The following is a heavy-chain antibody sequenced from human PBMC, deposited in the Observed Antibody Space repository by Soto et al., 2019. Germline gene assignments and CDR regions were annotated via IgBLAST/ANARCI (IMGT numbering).Heavy chain of an antibody. CDR3: ARALPVAKGGFDP. V-gene: IGHV3-53*01. Sequence: GGSLRLSCAASGFTVSNTYMTWVRQPPGKGLECVSVIYTAGGTNYADSVKGRFIISRDNSKNTLYLQMNSLRAEDTAVYYCARALPVAKGGFDPWGQGTLVTV. CDR1: GFTVSNTY. D-gene: IGHD2-2*01. CDR2: IYTAGGT. J-gene: IGHJ5*02.